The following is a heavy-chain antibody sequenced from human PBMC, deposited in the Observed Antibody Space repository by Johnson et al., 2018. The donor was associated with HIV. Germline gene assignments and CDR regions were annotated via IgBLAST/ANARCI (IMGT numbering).Heavy chain of an antibody. CDR3: AREGTYVPLHRIYDYVDYPAFDI. J-gene: IGHJ3*02. Sequence: VQLVESGGGLVQPGGSLRLSCATSGFTFSRYWMNWVRQAPGKGLEWVANVKQDGSEKYYVDSVKGRFTISRDNTKNSLYLQINSLRAEDTAVYYCAREGTYVPLHRIYDYVDYPAFDIWGQGTMVTFFS. D-gene: IGHD4-17*01. CDR1: GFTFSRYW. V-gene: IGHV3-7*01. CDR2: VKQDGSEK.